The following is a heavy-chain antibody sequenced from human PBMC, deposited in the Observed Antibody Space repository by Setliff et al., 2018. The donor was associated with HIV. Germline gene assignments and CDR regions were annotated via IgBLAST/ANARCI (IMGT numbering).Heavy chain of an antibody. CDR1: GFIFSHYI. D-gene: IGHD3-3*01. J-gene: IGHJ6*03. V-gene: IGHV3-48*04. CDR3: ARDRGSGTCRGCDYMDV. CDR2: IDLGGSII. Sequence: PGGSLRLSCEASGFIFSHYILTWVRQAPGRGLELVSYIDLGGSIIHYADSVRGRFTISRDDARKSVFLQMYSLRAEDTAMYYCARDRGSGTCRGCDYMDVWGKGTTVTVSS.